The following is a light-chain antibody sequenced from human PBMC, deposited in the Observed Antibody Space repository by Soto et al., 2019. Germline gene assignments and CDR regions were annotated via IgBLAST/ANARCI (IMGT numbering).Light chain of an antibody. Sequence: QSVLTQSPSASASLGASVKLTCTLSSGHSSYAIAWHQQQPEKGPRYLMKLNSDGSHSKGDGIPDRFSGSSSGAERYLTISSLQSEDEADYYRQTWGTGVVFGGGTKVTVL. J-gene: IGLJ2*01. V-gene: IGLV4-69*01. CDR3: QTWGTGVV. CDR1: SGHSSYA. CDR2: LNSDGSH.